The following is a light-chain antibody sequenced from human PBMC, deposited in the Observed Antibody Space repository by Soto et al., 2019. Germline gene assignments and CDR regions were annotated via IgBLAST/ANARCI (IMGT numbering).Light chain of an antibody. V-gene: IGKV1-39*01. Sequence: DIQLTQSPFSLSASVGDRVTIPCRTSHSFTTHLNWYQQKPGKAPEFLIYSASTLQSGVPSRFSGSGSGTEFTLTITSLQPEDFAAYYCQQTYITPFTFGPGTKVDV. CDR3: QQTYITPFT. CDR1: HSFTTH. J-gene: IGKJ3*01. CDR2: SAS.